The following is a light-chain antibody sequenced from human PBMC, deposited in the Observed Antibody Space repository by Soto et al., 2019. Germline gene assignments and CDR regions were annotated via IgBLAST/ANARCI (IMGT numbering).Light chain of an antibody. V-gene: IGKV3-20*01. J-gene: IGKJ2*02. CDR3: QQYGSSPPCT. CDR1: QGVGST. Sequence: ELVLTQSPATLSVSPGERATLSCRASQGVGSTLAWYQQEPGRAPRLLIYDASTRATGIPARFSGVGSGTDFTLTISRLEPADFAVYYCQQYGSSPPCTFGQGTKVEIK. CDR2: DAS.